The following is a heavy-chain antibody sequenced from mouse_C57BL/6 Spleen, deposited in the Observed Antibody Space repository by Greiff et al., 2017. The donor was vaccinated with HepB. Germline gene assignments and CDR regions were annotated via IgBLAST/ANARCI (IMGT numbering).Heavy chain of an antibody. V-gene: IGHV5-4*01. J-gene: IGHJ4*01. D-gene: IGHD2-5*01. CDR1: GFTFSSYA. CDR2: ISDGGSYT. CDR3: ARDTIVRYYAMDY. Sequence: EVKLMESGGGLVKPGGSLKLSCAASGFTFSSYAMSWVRQTPEKRLEWVATISDGGSYTYYPDNVKGRFTISSDNAKNNLYLQMSHLKSEDTAMYYCARDTIVRYYAMDYWGQGTSVTVSS.